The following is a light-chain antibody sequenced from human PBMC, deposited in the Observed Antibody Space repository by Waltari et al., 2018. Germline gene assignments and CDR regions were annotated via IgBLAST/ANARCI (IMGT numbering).Light chain of an antibody. CDR3: AAWDDSLSGRYVV. CDR2: RNN. CDR1: SSNIGSNY. Sequence: QSVLTQPPSASGTPGQRVTISCSGSSSNIGSNYVFWYQQLPGTAPKLLIYRNNQRASGVPDRFSGSKSGTSASLAISGLRSEDEADYYCAAWDDSLSGRYVVFGGGTKLTVL. J-gene: IGLJ2*01. V-gene: IGLV1-47*01.